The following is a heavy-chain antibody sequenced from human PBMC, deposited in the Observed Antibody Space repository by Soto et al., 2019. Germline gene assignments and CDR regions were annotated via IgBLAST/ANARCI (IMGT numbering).Heavy chain of an antibody. CDR3: ARSETAGHRGFDI. Sequence: QVQLVQSGAEMMEPGSSVKVSCKASGGTFSRSAINWLRQASGQGPEWMGGIIPTFGTANYIEKFRGRVTITADTSTSTAYMEVSSLTSEDEAMYFCARSETAGHRGFDIWGQGTMVTVSS. CDR1: GGTFSRSA. J-gene: IGHJ3*02. V-gene: IGHV1-69*06. D-gene: IGHD6-19*01. CDR2: IIPTFGTA.